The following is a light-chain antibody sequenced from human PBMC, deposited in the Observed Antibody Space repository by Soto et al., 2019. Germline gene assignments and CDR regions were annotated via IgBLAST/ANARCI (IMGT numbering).Light chain of an antibody. J-gene: IGKJ2*01. Sequence: DIKMTQSPSTLSASVGDRVTITCRASQSISSWLAWYQQKPGKAPKLLIYKASSLESGVPSRFSGSGSGTEFTLTISSLQPDDFATYYCQQYNILYSYTFGQGTKLEIK. V-gene: IGKV1-5*03. CDR3: QQYNILYSYT. CDR2: KAS. CDR1: QSISSW.